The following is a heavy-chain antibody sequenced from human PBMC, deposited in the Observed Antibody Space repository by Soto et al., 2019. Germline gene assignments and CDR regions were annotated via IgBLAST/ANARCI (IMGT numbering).Heavy chain of an antibody. CDR3: ARQYSGYDRLDY. Sequence: SETLSLTCTVSGGSISSSSYYWGWIRQPPGKGLEWIGSISYSGSTYYSPSLKSRVTISVDTSKNQFSLKLHSVTAADTAVYYCARQYSGYDRLDYWGQGTLVT. CDR1: GGSISSSSYY. V-gene: IGHV4-39*01. CDR2: ISYSGST. J-gene: IGHJ4*02. D-gene: IGHD5-12*01.